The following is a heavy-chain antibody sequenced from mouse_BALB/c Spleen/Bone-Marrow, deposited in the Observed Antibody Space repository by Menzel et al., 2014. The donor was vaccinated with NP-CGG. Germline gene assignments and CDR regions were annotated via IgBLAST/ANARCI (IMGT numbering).Heavy chain of an antibody. CDR2: ISSGGSYT. J-gene: IGHJ4*01. V-gene: IGHV5-6*01. CDR1: GFTFSNYG. D-gene: IGHD1-3*01. Sequence: EVMLVESGGDLVKPGGSLKLSCAASGFTFSNYGMSWVRQTPDKRLEWVATISSGGSYTYFPDSVKGRFTISRDNAKNTLYLQMNSLKSEDAAMYYCARLTPDYAMDYWGRGTPVTVSS. CDR3: ARLTPDYAMDY.